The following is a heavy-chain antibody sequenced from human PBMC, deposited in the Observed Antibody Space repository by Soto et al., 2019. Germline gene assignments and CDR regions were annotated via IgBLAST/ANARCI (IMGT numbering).Heavy chain of an antibody. CDR1: GYSFTSYW. CDR2: IYPGDSDT. Sequence: GESLKIAFKGSGYSFTSYWIGWVRQMPGKGLEWMGIIYPGDSDTRYSPSFQGQVTISADKSISTAYLQWSSLKASDTAMYYCARQVVGAKGDYYYGMDVWGQGTTVTVSS. J-gene: IGHJ6*02. V-gene: IGHV5-51*01. CDR3: ARQVVGAKGDYYYGMDV. D-gene: IGHD1-26*01.